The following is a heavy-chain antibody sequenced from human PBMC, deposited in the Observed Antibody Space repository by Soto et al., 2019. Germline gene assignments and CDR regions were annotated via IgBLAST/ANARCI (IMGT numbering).Heavy chain of an antibody. Sequence: QVQLVQSGAEVKKPGASVKVSCKASGYTFTSYGISWVRHAPGQGLEWMGGISAYNGNTNYAQKLQGRVTMTTDTYTSTAHMERRSLRSDDTAVYYCARSLIVGYGTDGERYWGQGTLVTVSS. J-gene: IGHJ4*02. CDR1: GYTFTSYG. V-gene: IGHV1-18*01. CDR2: ISAYNGNT. D-gene: IGHD5-18*01. CDR3: ARSLIVGYGTDGERY.